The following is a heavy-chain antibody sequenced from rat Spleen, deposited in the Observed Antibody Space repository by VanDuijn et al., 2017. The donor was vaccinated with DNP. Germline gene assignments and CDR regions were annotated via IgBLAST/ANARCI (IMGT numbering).Heavy chain of an antibody. D-gene: IGHD1-1*01. Sequence: EVQLVKTGGGLVQPGRSLKLSCAASGFTFSDYYMAWVRQAPTKGLEWVASISTSGGSTYYGDSVKGRFTISRDYAKPTLYLQMDSLRSEDTATYYCTRYYDSFDYWGQGVMVTVSS. CDR1: GFTFSDYY. V-gene: IGHV5-25*01. J-gene: IGHJ2*01. CDR2: ISTSGGST. CDR3: TRYYDSFDY.